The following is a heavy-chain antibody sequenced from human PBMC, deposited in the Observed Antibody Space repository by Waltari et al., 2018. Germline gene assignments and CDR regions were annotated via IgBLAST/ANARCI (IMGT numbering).Heavy chain of an antibody. J-gene: IGHJ4*02. CDR1: GFTFSDYG. D-gene: IGHD6-19*01. CDR3: TRDVSSIYFDY. CDR2: IWKDGRKD. Sequence: QVQLVESGGGVVQPGSSLRLSCAASGFTFSDYGMHWVRQAPGKGLEWVACIWKDGRKDFYADAVKGRFTISRDNSRNTMYMQMNSLRAEDTAVYYCTRDVSSIYFDYWGQGTLVTVSS. V-gene: IGHV3-33*01.